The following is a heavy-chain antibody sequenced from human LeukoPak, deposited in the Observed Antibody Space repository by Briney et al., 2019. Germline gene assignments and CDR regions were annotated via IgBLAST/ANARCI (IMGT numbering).Heavy chain of an antibody. D-gene: IGHD6-13*01. CDR1: ITDYG. CDR3: VKDVSSNWYSFDQ. CDR2: INWAGSNT. J-gene: IGHJ4*02. Sequence: SGGSLRLSCAGIITDYGMSWVRHVPGKGLEWVAGINWAGSNTHYAESVRGRFTISRDFAENSLYLQMNSLRDEDTGFYYCVKDVSSNWYSFDQWGQGTLVTVSS. V-gene: IGHV3-20*04.